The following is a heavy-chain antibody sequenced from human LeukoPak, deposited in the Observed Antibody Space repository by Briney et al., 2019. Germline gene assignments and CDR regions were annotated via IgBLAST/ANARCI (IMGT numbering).Heavy chain of an antibody. Sequence: SETLSLTCTVSGGSISSYYWGWIRQPPGKGLEWIGSIYYSGSTYYNPSLKSRVTISVDTSKNQFSLKLSSVTAADTAVYYCARTQQLVRGYFDYWGQGTLVTVSS. CDR1: GGSISSYY. CDR2: IYYSGST. V-gene: IGHV4-39*01. CDR3: ARTQQLVRGYFDY. D-gene: IGHD6-13*01. J-gene: IGHJ4*02.